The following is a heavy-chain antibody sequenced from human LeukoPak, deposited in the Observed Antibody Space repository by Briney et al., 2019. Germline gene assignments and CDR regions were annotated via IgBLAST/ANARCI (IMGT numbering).Heavy chain of an antibody. Sequence: PSETLSLTCAVYGGSFSGYDWSWIRQPPGMGREGIGQIYHSGDTKYNGCLTGRVNISVDTSKNQFSLKLSSVTAADTAVYYCARGLFEMNTIRPFPFDLWGQGTLVTVSS. CDR3: ARGLFEMNTIRPFPFDL. CDR2: IYHSGDT. CDR1: GGSFSGYD. J-gene: IGHJ4*02. D-gene: IGHD5-24*01. V-gene: IGHV4-34*01.